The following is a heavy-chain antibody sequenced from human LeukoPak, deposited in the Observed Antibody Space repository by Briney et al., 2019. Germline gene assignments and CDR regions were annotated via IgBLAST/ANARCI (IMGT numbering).Heavy chain of an antibody. J-gene: IGHJ6*03. CDR2: MRDDESKT. CDR3: AKAVIPTAYQGTYYMDG. V-gene: IGHV3-30*02. Sequence: GGSLRLSCAASGFTLSSFGMHWVREAPGAGLEWVAFMRDDESKTVYAASVKGRFTFSRDNSKNAVYLQKNSLRAEDTALYYCAKAVIPTAYQGTYYMDGGGKGTTVTVS. CDR1: GFTLSSFG. D-gene: IGHD2-2*01.